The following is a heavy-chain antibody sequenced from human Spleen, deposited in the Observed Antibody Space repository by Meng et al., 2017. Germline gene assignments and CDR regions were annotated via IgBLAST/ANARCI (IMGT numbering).Heavy chain of an antibody. Sequence: QVQLQQWGAGLLKPSETLSLTCAVYGGSFSGYYWSWIRQPPGKGLEWIREINHSGSTNYNPSLKSRVTISVDTSKNQFSLKLSSVTAADTAVYYCASQEESGWYAYPGYWGQGTLVTVSS. CDR1: GGSFSGYY. V-gene: IGHV4-34*01. CDR2: INHSGST. J-gene: IGHJ4*02. CDR3: ASQEESGWYAYPGY. D-gene: IGHD6-19*01.